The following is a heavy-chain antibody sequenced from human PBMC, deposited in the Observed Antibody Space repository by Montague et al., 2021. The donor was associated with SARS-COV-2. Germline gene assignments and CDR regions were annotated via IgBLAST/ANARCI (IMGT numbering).Heavy chain of an antibody. CDR1: GGPISGSSDY. CDR3: ARRKYSYGWGD. D-gene: IGHD5-18*01. V-gene: IGHV4-39*01. J-gene: IGHJ4*02. CDR2: VDYSGNT. Sequence: SETLSLTCTVTGGPISGSSDYWGWIRQSPGKGLEWIASVDYSGNTYYSPSLKSRLTISVDTPKNQFSLKLNSVTAADTALYYCARRKYSYGWGDWGQGTLVTVSS.